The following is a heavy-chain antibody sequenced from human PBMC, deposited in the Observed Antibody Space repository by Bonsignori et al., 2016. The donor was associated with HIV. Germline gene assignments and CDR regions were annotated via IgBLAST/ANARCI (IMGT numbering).Heavy chain of an antibody. CDR3: AKDGRWEGSITIFGVVIPCDY. CDR2: IRYDGSNK. Sequence: WIRQPPGKGLEWVSFIRYDGSNKYYADSVKGRFTISRDNSKNTLYLQMNSLRAEDTAVYYCAKDGRWEGSITIFGVVIPCDYWGQGTLVTVSS. J-gene: IGHJ4*02. D-gene: IGHD3-3*01. V-gene: IGHV3-30*02.